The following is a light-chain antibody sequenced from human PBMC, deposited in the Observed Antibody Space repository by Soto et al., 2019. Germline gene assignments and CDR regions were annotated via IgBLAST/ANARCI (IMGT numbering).Light chain of an antibody. V-gene: IGKV1-39*01. Sequence: DIQMTQSPSSLSASVGDRVTITCRASQRTDSYLNWYQQKPGKAPKLLIYAAFRLQSGVPSRFTGSGSGADFTLTISSLQPEDFATYYCQQSYSAPCTFGQGTKLEIK. CDR1: QRTDSY. J-gene: IGKJ2*02. CDR2: AAF. CDR3: QQSYSAPCT.